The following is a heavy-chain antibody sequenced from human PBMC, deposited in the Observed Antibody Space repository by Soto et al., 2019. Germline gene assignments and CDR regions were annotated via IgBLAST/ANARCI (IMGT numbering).Heavy chain of an antibody. J-gene: IGHJ4*02. CDR1: GGSISSYY. Sequence: QVQLQESGPGLVKPSETLSLTCTVSGGSISSYYWSWIRQPPGKGLEWIGYIYYSGSTNYNPSLKSRVTISVDTSKNQFSLKLSSVTAADTAVYYCARERRGRLLTGYHPGYFDYWGQGTLVTVSS. CDR3: ARERRGRLLTGYHPGYFDY. CDR2: IYYSGST. D-gene: IGHD3-9*01. V-gene: IGHV4-59*01.